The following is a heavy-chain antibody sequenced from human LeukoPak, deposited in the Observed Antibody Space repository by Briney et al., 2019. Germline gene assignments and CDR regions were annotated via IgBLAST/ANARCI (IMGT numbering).Heavy chain of an antibody. Sequence: SETLSLTCTVSGGSISSYYWSWIRQPPGKGLEWIGYIYYSGSTNYNPSLKSRVTISVDTSKNQFSLKLSSVTAADTAVYYCARRKAVFWSGYLTPFDYWGQGTLVTVSS. V-gene: IGHV4-59*12. CDR3: ARRKAVFWSGYLTPFDY. D-gene: IGHD3-3*01. CDR2: IYYSGST. J-gene: IGHJ4*02. CDR1: GGSISSYY.